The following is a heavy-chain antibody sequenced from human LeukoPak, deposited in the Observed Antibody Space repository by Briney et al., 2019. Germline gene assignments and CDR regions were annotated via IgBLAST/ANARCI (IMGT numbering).Heavy chain of an antibody. D-gene: IGHD4-23*01. CDR1: GFTFSSYA. Sequence: GGSPRLSCAASGFTFSSYAMHWVRQAPGKGLEWVAVISYDGSNKYYADSVKGRFTISRDNSKNTLYLQMNSLRAEDTAVYYCAKDNAVVTPGGYFDYWGQGTLVTVSS. CDR3: AKDNAVVTPGGYFDY. V-gene: IGHV3-30*04. J-gene: IGHJ4*02. CDR2: ISYDGSNK.